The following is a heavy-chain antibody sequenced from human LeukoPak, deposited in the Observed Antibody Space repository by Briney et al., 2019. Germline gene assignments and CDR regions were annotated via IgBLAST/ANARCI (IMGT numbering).Heavy chain of an antibody. CDR2: IYNSGST. V-gene: IGHV4-59*08. CDR1: GGSISSYY. J-gene: IGHJ2*01. Sequence: SETLSLTCTVSGGSISSYYWSWIRQSPGRGLEWIGYIYNSGSTNYNPSLKSRVTISVDTSKNQFSLKLSSVTAADTAVYYCARLRGYGDWYFDLWGRGTLVPVSS. CDR3: ARLRGYGDWYFDL. D-gene: IGHD2-15*01.